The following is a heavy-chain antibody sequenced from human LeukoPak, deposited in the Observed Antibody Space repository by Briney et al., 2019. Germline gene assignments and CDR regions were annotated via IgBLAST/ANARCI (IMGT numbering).Heavy chain of an antibody. J-gene: IGHJ3*02. Sequence: PSETLSLTCTVSGDSISSYYWSWIRQPAGKGLEWIGRIFTSGNTDYNPSLKSRIAMSLDTSKNQFSLKLNSVTAADTAVYYCAKSNGYGLIDIWGQGTMVTVSS. V-gene: IGHV4-4*07. CDR1: GDSISSYY. CDR3: AKSNGYGLIDI. CDR2: IFTSGNT. D-gene: IGHD3-10*01.